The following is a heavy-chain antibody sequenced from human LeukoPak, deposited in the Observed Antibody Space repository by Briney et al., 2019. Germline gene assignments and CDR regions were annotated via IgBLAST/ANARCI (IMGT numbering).Heavy chain of an antibody. V-gene: IGHV4-59*08. CDR1: GGSISSYY. CDR3: ARQGKLLWFGELFGYYYYGMDV. D-gene: IGHD3-10*01. J-gene: IGHJ6*02. Sequence: PSETLSLTCTVSGGSISSYYWSWIRQPPGKGLDWIGYIYYSGSTNYNPSLKSRVTISVDTSKNQFSLKLSSVTAADTAVYYCARQGKLLWFGELFGYYYYGMDVWGQGTTVTVSS. CDR2: IYYSGST.